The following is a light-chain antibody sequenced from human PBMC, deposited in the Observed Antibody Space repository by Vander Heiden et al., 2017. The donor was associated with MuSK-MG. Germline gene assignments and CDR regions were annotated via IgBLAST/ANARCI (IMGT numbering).Light chain of an antibody. Sequence: DLVMTQSPDSLSVSLGERATINCKSSQRVLYSPNNKNYLAWYQQKPGQPPKLLIYWASTRESGVPDRFSGSGSGTDFTLTISSLQAEDVAVYYCQQYYTTPYTFGQGTKLEIK. CDR1: QRVLYSPNNKNY. V-gene: IGKV4-1*01. J-gene: IGKJ2*01. CDR2: WAS. CDR3: QQYYTTPYT.